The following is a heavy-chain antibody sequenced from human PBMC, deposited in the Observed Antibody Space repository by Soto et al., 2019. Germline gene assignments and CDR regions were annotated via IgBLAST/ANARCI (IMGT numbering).Heavy chain of an antibody. Sequence: QVQLQESGPGLVEPSGTLSLTCAVSGGSVSSTNWWSWVRQPPGKGLEWIGEIYHSGSTYYNPPLKSRVTISVDKSKNQFSLRLSSVTAADTAVYFCARDRAVSARGAFDYWGQGTRVTVSS. CDR3: ARDRAVSARGAFDY. CDR2: IYHSGST. V-gene: IGHV4-4*02. CDR1: GGSVSSTNW. D-gene: IGHD6-19*01. J-gene: IGHJ4*02.